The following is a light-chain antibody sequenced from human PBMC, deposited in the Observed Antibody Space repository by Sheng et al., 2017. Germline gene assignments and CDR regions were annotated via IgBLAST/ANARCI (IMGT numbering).Light chain of an antibody. CDR2: WAS. J-gene: IGKJ4*01. CDR3: QQYGTSPKLT. V-gene: IGKV4-1*01. Sequence: DIVMTQSPDSLAVSLGERATINCRSSHTVLYSSNNKNYLTWYQQKPGQPPKLLIYWASTRESGVPDRFSGSGSGTDFTLTISSLQSEDFATYYCQQYGTSPKLTFGGGTKVEIK. CDR1: HTVLYSSNNKNY.